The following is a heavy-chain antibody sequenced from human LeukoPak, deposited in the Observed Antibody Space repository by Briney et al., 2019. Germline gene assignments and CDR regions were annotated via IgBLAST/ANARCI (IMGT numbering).Heavy chain of an antibody. D-gene: IGHD6-19*01. V-gene: IGHV3-23*01. Sequence: PGGSLRPSCAASGFMFTTYAMSWVRQAPGKGLQWVSAIGGDGGRTYYADSVKGRFTISRDNSKDTVFLQMNSLRAEDTAVYYCAKASRQGAVASPLDYWGQGTLVTVSS. CDR2: IGGDGGRT. J-gene: IGHJ4*02. CDR1: GFMFTTYA. CDR3: AKASRQGAVASPLDY.